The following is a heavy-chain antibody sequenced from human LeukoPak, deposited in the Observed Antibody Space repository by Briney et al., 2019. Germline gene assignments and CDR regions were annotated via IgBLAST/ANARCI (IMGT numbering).Heavy chain of an antibody. CDR3: ARDADQWGFNWFDP. CDR2: IYYSRST. Sequence: SETLSLTCTVSGGSISSYYWSWIRQPPGKGLEWIGYIYYSRSTNYNPSLKSRVTISVDTSKNQFSLKLSSVTAADTAVYYCARDADQWGFNWFDPWGQGTLVTVSS. V-gene: IGHV4-59*01. J-gene: IGHJ5*02. CDR1: GGSISSYY. D-gene: IGHD1-26*01.